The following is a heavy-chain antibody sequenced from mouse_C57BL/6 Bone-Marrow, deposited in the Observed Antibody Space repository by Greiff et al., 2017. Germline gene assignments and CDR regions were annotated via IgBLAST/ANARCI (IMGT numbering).Heavy chain of an antibody. CDR2: IWSGGST. V-gene: IGHV2-2*01. CDR3: ARAIYYGSSSFDY. CDR1: GFSLTSYG. J-gene: IGHJ2*01. D-gene: IGHD1-1*01. Sequence: QVQLQQSGPGLVQPSQSLSITCTVSGFSLTSYGVHWVRQSPGKGLEWLGVIWSGGSTDYNAAFISRLSISKDNSKSQVFFKMNSLQADDTAIYYCARAIYYGSSSFDYWGQGTTLTVSS.